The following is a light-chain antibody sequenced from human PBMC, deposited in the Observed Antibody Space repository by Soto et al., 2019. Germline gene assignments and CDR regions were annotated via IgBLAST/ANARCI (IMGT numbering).Light chain of an antibody. CDR2: GAS. Sequence: EIMMTQSPATLSVSPGERATLSCRASQSVSSSLAWYQQKPGQAPSLLIYGASTRATGVPARFSGSGSGTEFTLTISSLQSEDFAVYYCQHYNRWPPWTFGQGTKVEIK. J-gene: IGKJ1*01. CDR1: QSVSSS. V-gene: IGKV3-15*01. CDR3: QHYNRWPPWT.